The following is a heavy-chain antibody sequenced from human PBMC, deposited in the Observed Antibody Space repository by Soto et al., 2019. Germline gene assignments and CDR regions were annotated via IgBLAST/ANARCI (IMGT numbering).Heavy chain of an antibody. CDR1: GYTFTSYG. CDR2: ISAYNGNT. D-gene: IGHD3-3*01. Sequence: ASVKVSCKASGYTFTSYGISWVRQAPGQGLEWMGWISAYNGNTNYAQKLQGRVTMTTDTSTSTAYMELRSLRSDDTAVYYCARGHAYYDFWSGYSQYFDYWGQGTLVTVSS. V-gene: IGHV1-18*01. CDR3: ARGHAYYDFWSGYSQYFDY. J-gene: IGHJ4*02.